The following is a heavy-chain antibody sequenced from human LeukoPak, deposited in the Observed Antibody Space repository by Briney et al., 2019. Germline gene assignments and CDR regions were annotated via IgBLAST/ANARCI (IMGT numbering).Heavy chain of an antibody. V-gene: IGHV3-7*01. D-gene: IGHD6-13*01. CDR1: GFTFSSYW. CDR2: IKQDGSEK. CDR3: ARLKAQQLVSIPFDY. J-gene: IGHJ4*02. Sequence: TGGSLRLSCAASGFTFSSYWMSWVRQAPGKGLEWVANIKQDGSEKYYVDSMKGRFTISRDNAKNSLYLQMNSLRAEDTAVYYCARLKAQQLVSIPFDYWGQGTLVTVSS.